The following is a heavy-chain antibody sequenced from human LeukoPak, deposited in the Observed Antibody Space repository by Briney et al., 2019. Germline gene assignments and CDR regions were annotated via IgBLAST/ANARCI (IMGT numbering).Heavy chain of an antibody. D-gene: IGHD3-10*01. J-gene: IGHJ4*02. CDR1: GFTFSNAW. CDR3: TTRQRGVRGVPGD. CDR2: IKSKTDGGTT. Sequence: PGGSLRLSCAASGFTFSNAWMSWVRQAPGKGLEWVGRIKSKTDGGTTDYAAPVKGRFTISRDDSKNTLYLQMNSLKTEDTAVYYCTTRQRGVRGVPGDWGQGTLVTVSS. V-gene: IGHV3-15*01.